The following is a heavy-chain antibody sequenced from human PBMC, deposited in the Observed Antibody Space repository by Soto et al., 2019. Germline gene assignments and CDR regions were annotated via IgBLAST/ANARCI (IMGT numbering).Heavy chain of an antibody. CDR1: GYTFTSYA. V-gene: IGHV1-3*01. D-gene: IGHD6-19*01. CDR2: INGANGNT. CDR3: ARVSGISVAEV. Sequence: QVKLVQSGAEVKKPGASVKVSCKASGYTFTSYAMHWVRQAPGQRLEWMGWINGANGNTKYSQKFQGRVTITRDTSASTAYMELSSLRSEDTAVYYCARVSGISVAEVWGQGSLVTVSS. J-gene: IGHJ4*02.